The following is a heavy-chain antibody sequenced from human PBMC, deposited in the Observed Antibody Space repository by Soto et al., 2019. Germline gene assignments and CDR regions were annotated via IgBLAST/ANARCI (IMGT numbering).Heavy chain of an antibody. Sequence: SETLSLTCTVSGGSISSSSYYWGWIRQPPGKGLEWIGSIYYSGSTYYNPSLKSRVTISVDTSKNQFSLKLSSVTAADTAVYYCARSLSIVGASLYNWFDPWGQGTLVTVSS. D-gene: IGHD1-26*01. CDR2: IYYSGST. J-gene: IGHJ5*02. CDR3: ARSLSIVGASLYNWFDP. V-gene: IGHV4-39*07. CDR1: GGSISSSSYY.